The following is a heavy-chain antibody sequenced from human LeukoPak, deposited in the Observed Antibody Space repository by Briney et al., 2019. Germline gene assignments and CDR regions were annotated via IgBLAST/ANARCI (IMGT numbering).Heavy chain of an antibody. CDR2: ISWNSGSI. J-gene: IGHJ4*02. CDR3: AKEGGSAYYFDY. Sequence: GGSLRLSCAASGFTFDDYAMDWVRQAPGKGLEWVSGISWNSGSIGYADSVKGRFTISRDNAKNSLYLQMNSLRAEDTALYYCAKEGGSAYYFDYWGQGTLVTVSS. CDR1: GFTFDDYA. D-gene: IGHD2-15*01. V-gene: IGHV3-9*01.